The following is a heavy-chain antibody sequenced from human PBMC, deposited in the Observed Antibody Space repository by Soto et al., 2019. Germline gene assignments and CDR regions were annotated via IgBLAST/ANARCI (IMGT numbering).Heavy chain of an antibody. D-gene: IGHD2-8*01. CDR3: ARRTWGMDV. V-gene: IGHV4-4*02. CDR1: SGSLRSSNL. CDR2: IFHNGNT. J-gene: IGHJ6*02. Sequence: PSETLSLTSAVSSGSLRSSNLWSWVRQSPGKGLEWIGEIFHNGNTYYNPSLNSRVTISVDTSKNQFSLNLGSVTAADTAVYYCARRTWGMDVWGQGTTVTVSS.